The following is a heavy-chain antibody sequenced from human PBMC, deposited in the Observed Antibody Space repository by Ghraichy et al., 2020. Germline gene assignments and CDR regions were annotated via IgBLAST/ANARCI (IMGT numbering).Heavy chain of an antibody. CDR3: VKEFGPEWDNSVSYHFIS. CDR2: INRNRGGM. D-gene: IGHD3-22*01. J-gene: IGHJ5*01. CDR1: GFNFDDHA. V-gene: IGHV3-9*01. Sequence: GGSLRLSCAASGFNFDDHAMHWVRQAPGKGLEWVSGINRNRGGMGYADSVKGRFTISRDNAKKSLHLQMNSLRAEDTALYYCVKEFGPEWDNSVSYHFISWGPGTLVTVSS.